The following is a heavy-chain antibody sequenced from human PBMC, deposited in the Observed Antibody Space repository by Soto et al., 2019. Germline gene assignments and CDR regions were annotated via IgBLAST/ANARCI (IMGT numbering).Heavy chain of an antibody. CDR1: GFTFSNYA. CDR3: AKDYTVAADPSSVILFDY. D-gene: IGHD2-15*01. J-gene: IGHJ4*02. Sequence: GGSLRLSCTASGFTFSNYAMSWVRQAPGKGLEWVSIIIANGGTFYADSVKGRFIISRDNSKNTVYLQMSSLRVEDTAIYYCAKDYTVAADPSSVILFDYWGQGALVTVSS. CDR2: IIANGGT. V-gene: IGHV3-23*01.